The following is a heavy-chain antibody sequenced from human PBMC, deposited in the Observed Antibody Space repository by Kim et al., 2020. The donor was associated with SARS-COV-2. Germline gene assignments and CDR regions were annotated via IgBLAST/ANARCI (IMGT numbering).Heavy chain of an antibody. V-gene: IGHV3-21*01. D-gene: IGHD3-9*01. CDR1: GFTFSSYS. CDR2: ISSSSSYI. J-gene: IGHJ6*02. CDR3: ARDGHYDILTGPPHYYYYGMDV. Sequence: GGSLRPSCAASGFTFSSYSMNWVRQAPGKGLEWVSSISSSSSYIYYADSVKGRFTISRDNAKNSLYLQMNSLRAEDTAVYYCARDGHYDILTGPPHYYYYGMDVWGQGTTVTVSS.